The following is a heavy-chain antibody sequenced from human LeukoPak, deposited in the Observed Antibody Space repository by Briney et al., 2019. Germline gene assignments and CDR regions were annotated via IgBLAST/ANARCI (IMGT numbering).Heavy chain of an antibody. Sequence: SVKVSCKASGYTFTSYGISWVRQAPGQGLEWMGGIIPIFGTANYAQKFQGRVTITADESTSTAYMELSSLRSEDTAVYYCARVGSYCSGGSCPGYYFDYWGQGTLVTVSS. V-gene: IGHV1-69*13. D-gene: IGHD2-15*01. J-gene: IGHJ4*02. CDR3: ARVGSYCSGGSCPGYYFDY. CDR2: IIPIFGTA. CDR1: GYTFTSYG.